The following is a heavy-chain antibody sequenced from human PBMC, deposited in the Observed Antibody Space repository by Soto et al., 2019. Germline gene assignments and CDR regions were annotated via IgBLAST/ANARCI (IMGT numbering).Heavy chain of an antibody. CDR1: GGSISSSSYY. J-gene: IGHJ6*02. D-gene: IGHD1-26*01. V-gene: IGHV4-39*01. CDR2: IYYSGST. Sequence: SSETLSLTCTVSGGSISSSSYYWGWIRQPPGKGLEWIGSIYYSGSTYYNPSLKSRVTISVDTSKNQFSLKLSSVTAADTAVYYCATSYAYYYYYGMDVWGQGTTVTVSS. CDR3: ATSYAYYYYYGMDV.